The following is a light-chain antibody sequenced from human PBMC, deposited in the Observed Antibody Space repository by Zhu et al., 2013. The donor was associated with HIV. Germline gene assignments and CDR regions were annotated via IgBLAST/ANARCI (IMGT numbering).Light chain of an antibody. V-gene: IGKV3-15*01. CDR3: QQSFIPPFT. CDR1: QSVASN. J-gene: IGKJ2*01. CDR2: GAS. Sequence: EIVLTQSPVTLSVSPGERVILSCRASQSVASNLAWYQQRPGQAPRLLIYGASTRATGVPARFSGSGSGTEFTLTVSSLQSEDFATYYCQQSFIPPFTFGQGTNLEIK.